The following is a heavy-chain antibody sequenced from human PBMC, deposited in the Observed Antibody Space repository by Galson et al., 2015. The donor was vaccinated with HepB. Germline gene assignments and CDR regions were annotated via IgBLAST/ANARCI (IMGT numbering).Heavy chain of an antibody. V-gene: IGHV1-3*01. CDR3: ARSYLYCSSTSCYDSSSWYSN. CDR2: INAGNGNT. J-gene: IGHJ4*02. Sequence: SVKVSCKASGYTFTSYAMHWARQAPGQRLEWMGWINAGNGNTKYSQKFQGRVTITRDTSASTAYMELSSLRSEDTAVYYCARSYLYCSSTSCYDSSSWYSNWGQGTLVTVSS. D-gene: IGHD2-2*01. CDR1: GYTFTSYA.